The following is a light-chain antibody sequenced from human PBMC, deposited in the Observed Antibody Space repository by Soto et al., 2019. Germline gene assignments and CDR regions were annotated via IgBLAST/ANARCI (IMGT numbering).Light chain of an antibody. Sequence: EIVLTQSPATLSLSPGERATLSCRASQSVSSYLAWYQQRPGQAPTLLIYAASNRAAGIPDRFSGSGSGTDFALTISRLEPEDFAVYYCQQYLSSPEITFGQGTRLEIK. J-gene: IGKJ5*01. CDR2: AAS. V-gene: IGKV3-20*01. CDR3: QQYLSSPEIT. CDR1: QSVSSY.